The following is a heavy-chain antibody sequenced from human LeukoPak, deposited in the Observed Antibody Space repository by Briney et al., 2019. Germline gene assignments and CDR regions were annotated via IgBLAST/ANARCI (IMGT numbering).Heavy chain of an antibody. D-gene: IGHD2/OR15-2a*01. Sequence: ASVKVSCRASGYTFTSFDISWVRQAPGQGLEWMGWISVYNGDTNYAQKLQDRVTMTTDTSTSTAYMELRSLRSDDTAVYYCARVSRGVNICDSWGQGTLVTVSS. CDR1: GYTFTSFD. CDR3: ARVSRGVNICDS. CDR2: ISVYNGDT. V-gene: IGHV1-18*01. J-gene: IGHJ4*02.